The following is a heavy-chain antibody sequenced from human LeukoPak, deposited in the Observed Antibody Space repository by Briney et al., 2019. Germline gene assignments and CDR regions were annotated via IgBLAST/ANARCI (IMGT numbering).Heavy chain of an antibody. V-gene: IGHV4-39*07. CDR1: GGSIISSNYY. Sequence: SETLSLTCTVSGGSIISSNYYWGYIRQPPGKGLEWVGSIYYNGDTYYNPSLKSRLTISVDTSKNQFSLKLSSVTAADTAVYYCARGYSGYDRREYYYYYGMDVWGQGTTVTVSS. CDR2: IYYNGDT. D-gene: IGHD5-12*01. CDR3: ARGYSGYDRREYYYYYGMDV. J-gene: IGHJ6*02.